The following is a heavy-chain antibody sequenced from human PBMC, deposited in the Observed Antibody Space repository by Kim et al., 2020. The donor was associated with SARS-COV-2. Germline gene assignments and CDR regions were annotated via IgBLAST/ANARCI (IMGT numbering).Heavy chain of an antibody. V-gene: IGHV3-23*01. D-gene: IGHD3-10*01. J-gene: IGHJ4*02. CDR3: AKGDYYGSGSYYTPFDY. CDR2: ISGSGGST. CDR1: GFTFSSYA. Sequence: GGSLRLSCAASGFTFSSYAMSWVRQAPGKGLEWVSAISGSGGSTYYADSVKGRFTISRDNSKNTLYLQMNSLRAEDTAVYYCAKGDYYGSGSYYTPFDYWGQGTLVTVSS.